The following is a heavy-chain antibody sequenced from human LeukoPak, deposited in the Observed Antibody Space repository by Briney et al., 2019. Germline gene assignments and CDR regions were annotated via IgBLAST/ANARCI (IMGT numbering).Heavy chain of an antibody. CDR2: IYWDDDK. CDR1: GFSLSTSGVG. J-gene: IGHJ4*02. D-gene: IGHD3-3*01. Sequence: SGPTLVNPTQTLTLTCTFSGFSLSTSGVGVGWIRQPPGKALEWLALIYWDDDKRYSPSLKSRLTITKDTSKNQVVLTMTNMDPVDTATYYCTHTRGRITTFGVVTEMYYFDYWGQGTLVTVSS. V-gene: IGHV2-5*02. CDR3: THTRGRITTFGVVTEMYYFDY.